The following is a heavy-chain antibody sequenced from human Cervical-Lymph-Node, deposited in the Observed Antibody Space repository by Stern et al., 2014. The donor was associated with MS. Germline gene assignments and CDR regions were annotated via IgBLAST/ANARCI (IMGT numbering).Heavy chain of an antibody. J-gene: IGHJ4*02. Sequence: VQLEESGGGVVQPGRSLRLSCAASGFTFSSYGMHWVRQAPGKGLEWVAVIWYDGSNKYYADSVKGRFTISRDNSKNTLYLQMNSLRAEDTAVYYCARGQAVAGYFDYWGQGTLVTVSS. CDR2: IWYDGSNK. D-gene: IGHD6-19*01. CDR3: ARGQAVAGYFDY. V-gene: IGHV3-33*01. CDR1: GFTFSSYG.